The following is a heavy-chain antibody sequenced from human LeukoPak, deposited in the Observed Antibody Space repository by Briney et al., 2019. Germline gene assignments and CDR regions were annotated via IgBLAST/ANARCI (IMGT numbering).Heavy chain of an antibody. V-gene: IGHV3-23*01. CDR2: ITTSDGDT. D-gene: IGHD7-27*01. J-gene: IGHJ4*02. CDR1: GVTLSSYT. CDR3: AKDGGLWVSAHWGDS. Sequence: GGSLRLSCAASGVTLSSYTMSWVRQAPGKGLEWVSTITTSDGDTYYADSVKGRFTVSRDNSKNTLFLQMNSLRAEDTAVYYCAKDGGLWVSAHWGDSWGRGTLVTVSS.